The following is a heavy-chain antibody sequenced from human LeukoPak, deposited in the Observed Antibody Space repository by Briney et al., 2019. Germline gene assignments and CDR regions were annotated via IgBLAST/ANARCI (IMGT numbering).Heavy chain of an antibody. J-gene: IGHJ5*02. Sequence: GGSLRLSCVVSGFTLTGNYMSWIRQAPAKEPEWVEYISSGSYSYYYADSVRGRFTISRDNSKNSLYLEMGDLRVEDTALYYCARGKRTFDPWGQGTLVTVTS. CDR3: ARGKRTFDP. CDR2: ISSGSYSY. V-gene: IGHV3-11*01. CDR1: GFTLTGNY.